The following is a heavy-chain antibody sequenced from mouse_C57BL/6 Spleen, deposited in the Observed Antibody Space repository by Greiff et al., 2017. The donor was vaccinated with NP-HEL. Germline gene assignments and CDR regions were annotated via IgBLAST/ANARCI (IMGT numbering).Heavy chain of an antibody. V-gene: IGHV5-6*01. Sequence: EVQGVESGGDLVKPGGSLKLSCAASGFTFSSYGMSWVRQTPDKRLEWVATISSGGSYTYYPDSVKGRFTISRDNAKNTLYLQMSSLKSEDTAMYYCARREATVMDYWGQGTSVTVSS. J-gene: IGHJ4*01. D-gene: IGHD1-1*01. CDR2: ISSGGSYT. CDR3: ARREATVMDY. CDR1: GFTFSSYG.